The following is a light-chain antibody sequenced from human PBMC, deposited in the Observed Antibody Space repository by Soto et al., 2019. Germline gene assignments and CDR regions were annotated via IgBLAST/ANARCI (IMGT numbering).Light chain of an antibody. Sequence: QSVLTQSPSASGTPGQRVIISCSGSASTIGRNYVYWYQQLPGTAPKLLIYRNSQRPSGVPDRFSDSKSGTSASLAISGLRSEDEADYYCAAWDDNLSGLYVFGAGTKVTVL. CDR1: ASTIGRNY. J-gene: IGLJ1*01. CDR3: AAWDDNLSGLYV. V-gene: IGLV1-47*01. CDR2: RNS.